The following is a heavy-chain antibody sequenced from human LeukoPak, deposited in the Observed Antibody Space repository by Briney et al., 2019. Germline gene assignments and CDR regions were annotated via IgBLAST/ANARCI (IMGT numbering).Heavy chain of an antibody. CDR2: ISGSGGST. D-gene: IGHD3-3*01. CDR1: GFTFSSYA. V-gene: IGHV3-23*01. CDR3: ANPGVADDWFDP. Sequence: RSGGSLRLSCAASGFTFSSYAMSWVRQAPGKGLEWVSAISGSGGSTYYADSVKGRFTISRDNSKNTLYLQMNSLRAEDTAVYYCANPGVADDWFDPWGQGTLVTVSS. J-gene: IGHJ5*02.